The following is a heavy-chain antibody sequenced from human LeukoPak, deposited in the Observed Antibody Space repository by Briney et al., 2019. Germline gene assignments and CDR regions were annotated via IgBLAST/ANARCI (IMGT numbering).Heavy chain of an antibody. V-gene: IGHV3-23*01. Sequence: PGGSLRLSCAASGFTFTSYAMRWVGQAPGKGGEGVSGINGGGGNTYYADSVKGRFTISRDNSKNTLYLQMNSLRAEDTALYYCAKVAHGGDRFDSWGQGTLFTVSS. J-gene: IGHJ5*01. CDR1: GFTFTSYA. D-gene: IGHD2-21*02. CDR3: AKVAHGGDRFDS. CDR2: INGGGGNT.